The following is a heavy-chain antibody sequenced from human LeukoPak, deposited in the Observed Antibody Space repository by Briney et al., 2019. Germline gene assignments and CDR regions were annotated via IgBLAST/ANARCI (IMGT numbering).Heavy chain of an antibody. D-gene: IGHD3-10*01. V-gene: IGHV3-23*01. Sequence: GSLRLSCAASGFTVSSNYMSWVRQAPGKGLEWVSAISGSGCSTYYADSVKGRFTISRDNSKNTLYLQMNSLRAEDTAVYYCAKFRSGRTYGMDVWGQGTTGTVSS. J-gene: IGHJ6*02. CDR3: AKFRSGRTYGMDV. CDR2: ISGSGCST. CDR1: GFTVSSNY.